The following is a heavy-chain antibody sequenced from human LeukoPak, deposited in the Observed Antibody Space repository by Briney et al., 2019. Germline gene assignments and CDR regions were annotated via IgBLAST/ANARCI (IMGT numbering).Heavy chain of an antibody. V-gene: IGHV4-31*03. CDR1: GGSISSGGYY. D-gene: IGHD3-22*01. Sequence: PSQTLSLTCTVSGGSISSGGYYWSWICQHPGKGLEWIGYIYHSGNTYYNPSLKSRVTISLDTSKNQFSLKLRSVTAADTAVYYCARANYYDSTGYLPVVYPSDFWGQGTLVTVSS. CDR2: IYHSGNT. CDR3: ARANYYDSTGYLPVVYPSDF. J-gene: IGHJ4*02.